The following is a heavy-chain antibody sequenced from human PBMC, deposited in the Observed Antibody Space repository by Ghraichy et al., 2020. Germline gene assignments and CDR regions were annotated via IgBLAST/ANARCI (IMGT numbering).Heavy chain of an antibody. CDR2: ISESGYST. D-gene: IGHD6-13*01. V-gene: IGHV3-23*01. Sequence: GVSLRLSCAASGFTFYSYVMSWVRQAPGKGLEWVSGISESGYSTYYADSVKGRFTISRDNSKNTLYLQMSSLRAEDTALYYCATTTRDSSSWFDYWGQGTPVTVSS. J-gene: IGHJ4*02. CDR1: GFTFYSYV. CDR3: ATTTRDSSSWFDY.